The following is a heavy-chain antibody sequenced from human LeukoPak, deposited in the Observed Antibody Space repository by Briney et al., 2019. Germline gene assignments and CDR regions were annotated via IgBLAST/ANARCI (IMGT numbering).Heavy chain of an antibody. CDR1: GYSISSGYY. CDR3: ARLNWGYYYYYMDV. D-gene: IGHD7-27*01. Sequence: SETLSLTCTVSGYSISSGYYWGWIRQPPGKGLEWIGSIYHSGSTYYNPSLKSRATISVDTSKNQFSLKLSSVTAADTAVYYCARLNWGYYYYYMDVWGKGTTVTVSS. CDR2: IYHSGST. J-gene: IGHJ6*03. V-gene: IGHV4-38-2*02.